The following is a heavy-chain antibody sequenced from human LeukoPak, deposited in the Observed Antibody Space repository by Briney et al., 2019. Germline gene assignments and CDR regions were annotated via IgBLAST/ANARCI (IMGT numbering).Heavy chain of an antibody. D-gene: IGHD3-22*01. CDR1: GYTFTGYY. CDR2: INPNSGGT. CDR3: AREMYYYDSSGYYPSDY. Sequence: ASVKVSCKASGYTFTGYYMHWVRQAPGQGLEWMGRINPNSGGTNYAQKFQGRVTMTRDTSISTAYMGLGRLRSDDTAVYYCAREMYYYDSSGYYPSDYWGQGTLVTVSS. J-gene: IGHJ4*02. V-gene: IGHV1-2*06.